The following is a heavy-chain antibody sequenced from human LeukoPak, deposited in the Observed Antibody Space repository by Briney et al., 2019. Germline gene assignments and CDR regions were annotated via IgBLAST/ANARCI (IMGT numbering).Heavy chain of an antibody. V-gene: IGHV3-21*01. Sequence: NPGGSLRLSCAASGFTFSSYSMNWVRQAPGKGLEWVSSISSSSSYIYYADSVKGRFTISRDNAKNSLYLQMNSLRAEDTAVYYCARDVSSGWGSFPEYFDYWGQGTLVTVSS. D-gene: IGHD6-19*01. CDR1: GFTFSSYS. J-gene: IGHJ4*02. CDR2: ISSSSSYI. CDR3: ARDVSSGWGSFPEYFDY.